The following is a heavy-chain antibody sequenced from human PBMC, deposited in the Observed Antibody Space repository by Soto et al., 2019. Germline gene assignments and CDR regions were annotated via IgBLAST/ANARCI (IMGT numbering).Heavy chain of an antibody. CDR3: AKDQGWGTSYAFDI. Sequence: GGSLRLSCAASGFTFSSYAMSWVRQAPGKGLEWVSAISGSGGSTYYADSVKGRFTISRDNSKNTLYMQMNSLRAEDTAVYSCAKDQGWGTSYAFDIWGQGTMVTVSS. CDR1: GFTFSSYA. D-gene: IGHD3-16*01. V-gene: IGHV3-23*01. J-gene: IGHJ3*02. CDR2: ISGSGGST.